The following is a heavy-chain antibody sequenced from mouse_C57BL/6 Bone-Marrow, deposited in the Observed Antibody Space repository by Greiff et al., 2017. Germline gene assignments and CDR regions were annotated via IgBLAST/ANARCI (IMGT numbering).Heavy chain of an antibody. D-gene: IGHD1-1*01. CDR1: GFTFKNYY. CDR3: TVVSLFDY. J-gene: IGHJ2*01. Sequence: VQLQQSGAGLVGPGASVNLSCPASGFTFKNYYMPWVRQRPEQGLGGIGRIDPENGDTENAPKFRGRATMTADTSSNTAYLQLSSLTSEDTAVYYCTVVSLFDYWGQGTTLTVSS. V-gene: IGHV14-1*01. CDR2: IDPENGDT.